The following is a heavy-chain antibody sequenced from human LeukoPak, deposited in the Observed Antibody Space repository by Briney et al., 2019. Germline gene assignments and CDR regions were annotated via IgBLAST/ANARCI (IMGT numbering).Heavy chain of an antibody. V-gene: IGHV3-11*04. CDR1: GFTFSDYY. Sequence: GGSLRLSCAASGFTFSDYYMSWIRQAPGKGLEWVSYISSSGSTIYYADSVKGRFTISRDNAKNSLYLQMNSLRAEDTAVYYCARPQYYYDSSGYYFDAFDIWGQGTTVTVPP. CDR3: ARPQYYYDSSGYYFDAFDI. CDR2: ISSSGSTI. D-gene: IGHD3-22*01. J-gene: IGHJ3*02.